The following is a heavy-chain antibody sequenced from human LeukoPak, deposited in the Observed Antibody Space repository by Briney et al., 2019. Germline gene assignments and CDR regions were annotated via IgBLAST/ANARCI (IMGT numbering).Heavy chain of an antibody. CDR1: GFTFSSYA. J-gene: IGHJ4*02. V-gene: IGHV3-30*04. Sequence: GGSLRLSCAASGFTFSSYAMHWVRQAPGKGLEWVAVISYDGSNKYYADSVKGRFTISRDNSKNTLYLQMNSLRAEDTAVYYCARVQGRYSYGSGFDSWGQGTLVTVSS. CDR3: ARVQGRYSYGSGFDS. CDR2: ISYDGSNK. D-gene: IGHD5-18*01.